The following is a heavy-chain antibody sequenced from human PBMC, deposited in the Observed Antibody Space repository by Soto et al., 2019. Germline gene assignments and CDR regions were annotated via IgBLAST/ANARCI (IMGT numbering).Heavy chain of an antibody. CDR2: INPNTGGT. CDR1: GYTFTDYY. V-gene: IGHV1-2*02. D-gene: IGHD6-19*01. J-gene: IGHJ4*02. CDR3: ARDRVAGMRWFFDS. Sequence: ASVKVSCKVSGYTFTDYYVDWVRQAPGQGLEWMGWINPNTGGTNFAQKFQGRVTMTSDTSISTAYMELSSLTSDDTAVYYCARDRVAGMRWFFDSWGQGTPVTVSS.